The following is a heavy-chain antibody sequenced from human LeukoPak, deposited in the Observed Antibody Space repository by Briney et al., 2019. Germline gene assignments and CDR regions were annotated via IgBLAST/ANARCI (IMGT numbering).Heavy chain of an antibody. D-gene: IGHD3-10*01. J-gene: IGHJ5*02. Sequence: SETLSLTCAVYGGSFSGYYWSWIRQPPGKGLEWIGEINHSGSTNYNPSLKSRVTISVDTSKNQFSLKLSSVTAADTAVYYCARQVIWFGELSPANWFDPWGQGTLVTVSS. CDR2: INHSGST. CDR1: GGSFSGYY. CDR3: ARQVIWFGELSPANWFDP. V-gene: IGHV4-34*01.